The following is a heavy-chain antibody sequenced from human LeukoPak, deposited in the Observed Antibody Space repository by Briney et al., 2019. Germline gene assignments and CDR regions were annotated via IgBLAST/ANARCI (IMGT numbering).Heavy chain of an antibody. J-gene: IGHJ4*02. CDR3: ARSVLLWLTLDY. Sequence: GGSLRLSCAASGFTFSSYGMHWVRQAPGKGLEWVAFIRYDGSIQYHADSVKGRFTISRDNSKNTLYLQMNSLRAEDTAVYYCARSVLLWLTLDYWGQGTLVTVSS. D-gene: IGHD3-10*01. CDR2: IRYDGSIQ. CDR1: GFTFSSYG. V-gene: IGHV3-30*02.